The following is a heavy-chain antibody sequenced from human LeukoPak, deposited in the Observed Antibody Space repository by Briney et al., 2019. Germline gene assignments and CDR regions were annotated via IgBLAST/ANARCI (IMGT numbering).Heavy chain of an antibody. CDR3: TTDPFNYYDSSGYTY. Sequence: GGSLRLSCAASGFTFSNAWMSWVRQALGKGLEWVGRIKSKTDGGTTDYAAPVKGRFTISRDDSKNTLYLQMNSLKTEDTAVYYCTTDPFNYYDSSGYTYWGQGTLVTVSS. D-gene: IGHD3-22*01. CDR2: IKSKTDGGTT. J-gene: IGHJ4*02. V-gene: IGHV3-15*01. CDR1: GFTFSNAW.